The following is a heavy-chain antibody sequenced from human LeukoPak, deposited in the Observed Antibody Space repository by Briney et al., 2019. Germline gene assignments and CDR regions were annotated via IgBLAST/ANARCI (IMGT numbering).Heavy chain of an antibody. V-gene: IGHV3-20*04. Sequence: PGGSLRLSCAASGFTFDDYGMSWVRQAPGKGLESASGINWNAGSTGYADSVKGRFTISRDNAKNSLYLQMNSLRAEDTALYYCARDLRHPDAFDIWGQGTMVTVSS. CDR3: ARDLRHPDAFDI. J-gene: IGHJ3*02. CDR2: INWNAGST. CDR1: GFTFDDYG. D-gene: IGHD6-25*01.